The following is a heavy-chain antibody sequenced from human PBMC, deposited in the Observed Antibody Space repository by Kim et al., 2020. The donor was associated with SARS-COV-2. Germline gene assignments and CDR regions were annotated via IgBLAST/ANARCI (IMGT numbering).Heavy chain of an antibody. D-gene: IGHD1-7*01. CDR3: AKDRLQNYDDFDI. CDR2: MSGRRDTT. J-gene: IGHJ3*02. CDR1: GFSFGSYA. V-gene: IGHV3-23*01. Sequence: GGSLRLSCEASGFSFGSYAMSWVRQAPGKGLEWVSGMSGRRDTTYYADSVKGRFTISRDNAKNILYLQMNSLRAEDTAIYYCAKDRLQNYDDFDIWGQGT.